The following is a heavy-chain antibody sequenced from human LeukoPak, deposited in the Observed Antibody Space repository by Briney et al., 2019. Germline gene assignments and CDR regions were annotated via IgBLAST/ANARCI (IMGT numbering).Heavy chain of an antibody. D-gene: IGHD6-19*01. CDR1: GFTFSSYW. CDR2: IKQDGSEK. J-gene: IGHJ3*02. V-gene: IGHV3-7*03. CDR3: ARLSSGWLSDAFDI. Sequence: PGGSLRLSCAASGFTFSSYWMSWVRQAPGKGLEWVANIKQDGSEKYYVGSVKGRFTIPRDNAKNSLYLQMNSLRAEDTAVYYCARLSSGWLSDAFDIWGQGTMVTVSS.